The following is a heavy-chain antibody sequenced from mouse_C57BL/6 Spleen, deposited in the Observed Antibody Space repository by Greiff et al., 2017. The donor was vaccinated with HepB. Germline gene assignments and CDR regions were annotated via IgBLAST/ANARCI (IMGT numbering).Heavy chain of an antibody. J-gene: IGHJ4*01. D-gene: IGHD1-1*01. CDR3: AKDYGSSHYYAMDY. V-gene: IGHV2-5*01. CDR2: IWRGGST. CDR1: GFSLTSYG. Sequence: VKLVESGPGLVQPSQSLSITCTVSGFSLTSYGVHWVRQSPGKGLEWLGVIWRGGSTDYNAAFMSRLSITKDNSKSQVFFKMNSLQADDTAIYYCAKDYGSSHYYAMDYWGQGTSVTVSS.